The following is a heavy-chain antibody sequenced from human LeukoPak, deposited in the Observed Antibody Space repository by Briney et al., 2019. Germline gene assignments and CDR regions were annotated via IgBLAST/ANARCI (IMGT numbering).Heavy chain of an antibody. J-gene: IGHJ4*02. Sequence: GGSLRLSCAASGFTFSSYAMSWVRQAPGKGLEWVSAISGSGGSTYYADSVKGRFTISRDNSKNTLYLQMNSLRAEDTAVYYCAKDWGSSRSALYFDYWGQGTLVTVSS. CDR2: ISGSGGST. CDR3: AKDWGSSRSALYFDY. D-gene: IGHD6-13*01. V-gene: IGHV3-23*01. CDR1: GFTFSSYA.